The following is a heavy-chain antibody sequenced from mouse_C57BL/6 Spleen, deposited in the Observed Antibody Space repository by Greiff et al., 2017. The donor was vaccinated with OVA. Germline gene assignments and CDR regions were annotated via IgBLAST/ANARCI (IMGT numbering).Heavy chain of an antibody. CDR1: GFTFSSYT. D-gene: IGHD6-1*01. J-gene: IGHJ2*01. Sequence: EVQRVESGGGLVKPGGSLKLSCAASGFTFSSYTMSWVRQTPEKRLEWVATISGGGGNTYYPDSVKGRFTISRDNAKNTLYLQMSSLRSEDTALYYCAMGSYDFDYWGQGTTLTVSS. V-gene: IGHV5-9*01. CDR3: AMGSYDFDY. CDR2: ISGGGGNT.